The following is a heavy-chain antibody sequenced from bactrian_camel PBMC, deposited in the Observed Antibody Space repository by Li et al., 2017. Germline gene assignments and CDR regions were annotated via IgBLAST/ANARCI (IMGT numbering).Heavy chain of an antibody. CDR3: AARVQIPPRYCPGDPTTGH. J-gene: IGHJ4*01. CDR1: GFTFDGAD. D-gene: IGHD1*01. Sequence: HVQLVESGGGSVQAGGSPRLSCKASGFTFDGADMAWYRQAPGNACDLVSTTISEGNTALLDAVKGRFTVSQDKPKNTMYLQMNSLKPEDTAVYYCAARVQIPPRYCPGDPTTGHWGQGTQVTVS. CDR2: TISEGNT. V-gene: IGHV3S55*01.